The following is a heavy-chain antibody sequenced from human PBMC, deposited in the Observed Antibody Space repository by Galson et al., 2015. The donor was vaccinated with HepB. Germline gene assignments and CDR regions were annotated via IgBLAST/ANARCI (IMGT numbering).Heavy chain of an antibody. CDR2: ISGSGGST. CDR1: GFTFRSYA. V-gene: IGHV3-23*01. J-gene: IGHJ4*02. CDR3: AKAAHYGDYFSWYFDY. D-gene: IGHD4-17*01. Sequence: SLRLSCAASGFTFRSYAMNWVRQAPGKGLEWVSGISGSGGSTFYTDSVKGRFTVSRDNSKNTLYLQMNSLRAEDTAIYYCAKAAHYGDYFSWYFDYWGQGTLVTVSS.